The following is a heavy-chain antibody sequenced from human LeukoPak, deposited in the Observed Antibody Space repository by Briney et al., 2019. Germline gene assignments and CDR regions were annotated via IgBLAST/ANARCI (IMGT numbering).Heavy chain of an antibody. Sequence: YPGASDTRYSPSFQGQVTISADKSISTAYLQWSSLKASDTAMYYCARHLDYGDYVSPFDPWGQGTLVTVSS. CDR3: ARHLDYGDYVSPFDP. V-gene: IGHV5-51*01. J-gene: IGHJ5*02. D-gene: IGHD4-17*01. CDR2: YPGASDT.